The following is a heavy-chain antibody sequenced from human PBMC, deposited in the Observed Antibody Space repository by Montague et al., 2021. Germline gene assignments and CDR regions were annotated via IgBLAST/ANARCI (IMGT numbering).Heavy chain of an antibody. CDR1: GGSISSINW. V-gene: IGHV4-4*02. J-gene: IGHJ4*02. D-gene: IGHD2-2*03. CDR2: ILRTGST. Sequence: SETLSLTCAVSGGSISSINWWSWVRQPPGKGLEWIGEILRTGSTNYNPSLKSRVTISVDKSKNQFSLKLSSVTAADTAVYYCARDNGYCNITSCSPLTYWGQGTLVTVSS. CDR3: ARDNGYCNITSCSPLTY.